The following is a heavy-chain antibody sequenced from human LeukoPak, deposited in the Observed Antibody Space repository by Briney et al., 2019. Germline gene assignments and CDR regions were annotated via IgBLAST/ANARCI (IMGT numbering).Heavy chain of an antibody. V-gene: IGHV3-30*18. CDR1: GFTFSSYG. J-gene: IGHJ4*02. CDR3: AKDIGANYSGFSGG. CDR2: ISYDGSNK. D-gene: IGHD3-10*01. Sequence: GGSLRLSCAASGFTFSSYGMHWVRQAPGKGLEWVAVISYDGSNKYYADSVKGRFTISRDNSKNTLYLQMNSLRAEDTAVYYCAKDIGANYSGFSGGWGQGTLVTVSS.